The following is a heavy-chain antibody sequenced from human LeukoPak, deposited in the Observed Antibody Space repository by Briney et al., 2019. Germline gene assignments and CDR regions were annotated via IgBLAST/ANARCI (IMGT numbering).Heavy chain of an antibody. V-gene: IGHV4-59*08. J-gene: IGHJ4*02. Sequence: PSETLSLTCTVSGDSISGYSRSWVRQPPGEGLEWIGYIYYSGSTNYNPSLKSRVTISVDASKNQFSLKLSSVTAADTAVYYCARLGYSYGSEEYYFDYWGQGTLVTVSS. CDR1: GDSISGYS. CDR2: IYYSGST. D-gene: IGHD5-18*01. CDR3: ARLGYSYGSEEYYFDY.